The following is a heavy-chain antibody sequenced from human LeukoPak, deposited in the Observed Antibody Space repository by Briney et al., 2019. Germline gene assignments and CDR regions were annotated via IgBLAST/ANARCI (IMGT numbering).Heavy chain of an antibody. CDR2: IKQDGSEK. V-gene: IGHV3-7*01. D-gene: IGHD2-8*01. Sequence: GESLRLSCAASGFTFSSYWMSWVRQAPGKGLEWVANIKQDGSEKYYVDSVKGRFTISRDNAKNSLYLQMNSLRAEDTAVYYCARVVWDYYYYGMDVWGQGTTVTVSS. CDR1: GFTFSSYW. J-gene: IGHJ6*02. CDR3: ARVVWDYYYYGMDV.